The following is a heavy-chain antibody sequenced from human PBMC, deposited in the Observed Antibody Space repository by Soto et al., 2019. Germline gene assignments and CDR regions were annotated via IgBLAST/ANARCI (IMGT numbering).Heavy chain of an antibody. CDR3: ASTYCSSTSCYRAFDI. Sequence: GGSLRLSCAASGFTFSSYGMHWVRQAPGKGLEWVAVIWYDGSNKYYADSVKGRFTISRDNSKNTLYLQMNSLRAEDTAVYYCASTYCSSTSCYRAFDIWGQGAMVTVSS. J-gene: IGHJ3*02. CDR2: IWYDGSNK. D-gene: IGHD2-2*01. CDR1: GFTFSSYG. V-gene: IGHV3-33*01.